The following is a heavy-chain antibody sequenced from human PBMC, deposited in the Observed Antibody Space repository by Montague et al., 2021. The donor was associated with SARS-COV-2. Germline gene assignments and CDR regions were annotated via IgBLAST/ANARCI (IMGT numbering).Heavy chain of an antibody. Sequence: SETLSLTCTVSGGSISSSPYYWGWIRQPPGRGLEWVGSIYYSGRTYFSPSLRSRVTMSVDSSKNQFSLRLSSVTAADTAVFYCAREYAGDWYFDLWGRGTLVTVSS. J-gene: IGHJ2*01. CDR3: AREYAGDWYFDL. CDR1: GGSISSSPYY. D-gene: IGHD2-8*01. V-gene: IGHV4-39*02. CDR2: IYYSGRT.